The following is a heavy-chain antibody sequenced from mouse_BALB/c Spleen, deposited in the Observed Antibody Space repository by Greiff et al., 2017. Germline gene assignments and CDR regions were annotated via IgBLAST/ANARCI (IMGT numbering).Heavy chain of an antibody. J-gene: IGHJ1*01. CDR1: GYTFTSYW. D-gene: IGHD4-1*01. CDR2: INPSTGYT. V-gene: IGHV1-7*01. CDR3: ARAGKERYFDV. Sequence: ESGAELAKPGASVKMSCKASGYTFTSYWMHWVKQRPGQGLEWIGYINPSTGYTEYNQKFKDKATLTADKSSSTAYMQLSSLTSEDSAVYYCARAGKERYFDVWGAGTTVTVSS.